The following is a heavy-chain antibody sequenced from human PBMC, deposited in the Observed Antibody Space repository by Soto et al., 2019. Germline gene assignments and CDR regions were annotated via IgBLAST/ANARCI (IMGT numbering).Heavy chain of an antibody. D-gene: IGHD2-2*01. CDR3: ARLVVVAPVANA. V-gene: IGHV4-39*02. J-gene: IGHJ5*02. CDR2: IFYTGTT. CDR1: GGSISYNSYY. Sequence: PSETLSLTCSVSGGSISYNSYYWGWVRQPPGKGLEWVGGIFYTGTTYYSPSLKDRVTISVDTSKNSFSLNLTSVTAADTAVYFCARLVVVAPVANAWGQGTLVTVSS.